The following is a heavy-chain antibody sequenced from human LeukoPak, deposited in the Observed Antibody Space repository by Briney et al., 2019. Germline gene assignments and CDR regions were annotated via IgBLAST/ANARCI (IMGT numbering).Heavy chain of an antibody. CDR3: AREIRPLRVVGPTRGGIDV. CDR1: GGSISSGSYY. J-gene: IGHJ6*02. CDR2: IYTSGST. V-gene: IGHV4-61*02. Sequence: PSGTLSLTCTVSGGSISSGSYYWSWIRQPAGKGLEWIGRIYTSGSTNYNPSLKSRVTISVDTSKNQFSLKLSSVTAADTAVYYCAREIRPLRVVGPTRGGIDVWGQGTTVTVSS. D-gene: IGHD1-26*01.